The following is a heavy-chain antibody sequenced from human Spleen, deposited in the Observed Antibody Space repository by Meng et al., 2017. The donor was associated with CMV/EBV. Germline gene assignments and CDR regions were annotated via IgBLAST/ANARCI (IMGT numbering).Heavy chain of an antibody. CDR1: FTRYE. CDR3: ARTQSYYGSGTYNWFDP. D-gene: IGHD3-10*01. J-gene: IGHJ5*02. CDR2: MNPNSGQT. V-gene: IGHV1-8*01. Sequence: FTRYEINWVRQATGKGREWMGWMNPNSGQTGYAKKFQGRVSFTRNTSMRTAYMELSSLRSEDTAVYFCARTQSYYGSGTYNWFDPWGQGTLVTVSS.